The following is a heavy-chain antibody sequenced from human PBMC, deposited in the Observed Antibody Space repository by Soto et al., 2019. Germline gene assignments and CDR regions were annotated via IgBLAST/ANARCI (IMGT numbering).Heavy chain of an antibody. V-gene: IGHV3-9*01. CDR1: GFTFDDYA. J-gene: IGHJ4*02. CDR3: AKDGRWGAETTPYYFDY. D-gene: IGHD3-16*01. CDR2: ISWNSGSI. Sequence: EVQLVESGGGLVQPGRSLRLSCAASGFTFDDYAMHWVLQAPGKGLEWVSGISWNSGSIGYADSVKGRFTISRDNAKNSLYLQMNGLRAEDTALYYCAKDGRWGAETTPYYFDYWGQGTLVTVSS.